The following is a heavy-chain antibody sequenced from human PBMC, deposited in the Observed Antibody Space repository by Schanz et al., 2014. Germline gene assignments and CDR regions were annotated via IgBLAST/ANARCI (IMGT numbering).Heavy chain of an antibody. D-gene: IGHD7-27*01. J-gene: IGHJ4*02. CDR1: GFSFSDYS. CDR3: VRDYNWGFDN. Sequence: EVQLVESGGGLVQSGGSLRLSCAASGFSFSDYSMNWVRQAPGKGLEWISYIKISGDLFYTDSVKGRFTITRANAKSSLYLQMSGLRDEDTAIYYCVRDYNWGFDNWGQGTLVTVSS. CDR2: IKISGDL. V-gene: IGHV3-48*02.